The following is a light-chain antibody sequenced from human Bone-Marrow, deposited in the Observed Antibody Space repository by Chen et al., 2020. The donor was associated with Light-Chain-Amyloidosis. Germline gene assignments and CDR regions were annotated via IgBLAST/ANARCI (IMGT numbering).Light chain of an antibody. V-gene: IGKV3-20*01. Sequence: ELVLTQSQGTLSLSPGEGANLSCRASQTISSNYLTWYQPKFGQAPRLLIYGSSSRATGIPDRFTGSGSGTDFTLTINRLEPEDFAMYYCQQYGTSPLTFGGGTKVEIK. CDR3: QQYGTSPLT. CDR2: GSS. J-gene: IGKJ4*01. CDR1: QTISSNY.